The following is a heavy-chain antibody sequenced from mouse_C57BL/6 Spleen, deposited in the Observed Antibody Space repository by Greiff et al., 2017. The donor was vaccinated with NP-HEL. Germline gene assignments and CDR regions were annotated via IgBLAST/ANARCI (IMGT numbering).Heavy chain of an antibody. V-gene: IGHV1-50*01. CDR1: GYTFTSYW. Sequence: QVQLQQPGAELVKPGASVKLSCKASGYTFTSYWMQWVKQRPGQGLEWIGEIDPSDSYTNYNQKFKGKATLTVDTSSSTAYMQLSSLTSEDSAVYYCARGNYPGLYWYFDVWGTGTTVTVSS. J-gene: IGHJ1*03. CDR3: ARGNYPGLYWYFDV. D-gene: IGHD1-1*02. CDR2: IDPSDSYT.